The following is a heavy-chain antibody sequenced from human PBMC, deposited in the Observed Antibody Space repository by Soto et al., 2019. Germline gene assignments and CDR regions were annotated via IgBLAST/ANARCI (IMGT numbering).Heavy chain of an antibody. CDR2: IYYSGST. J-gene: IGHJ5*02. V-gene: IGHV4-39*01. D-gene: IGHD2-15*01. Sequence: QLLESGPGLVTPSETLSLTCTVSGGSISSSSYYWGWIRQPPGKGLEWIGSIYYSGSTYYNPSLKSRVTISVDTSKNQFSLKLSSVTAADTAVYYCARRGYCSGGSCINWFDPWGQGTLVTVSS. CDR3: ARRGYCSGGSCINWFDP. CDR1: GGSISSSSYY.